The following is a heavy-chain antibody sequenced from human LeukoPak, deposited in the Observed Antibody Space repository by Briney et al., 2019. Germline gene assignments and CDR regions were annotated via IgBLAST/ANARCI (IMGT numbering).Heavy chain of an antibody. CDR2: IKQDGSEK. D-gene: IGHD3-10*02. Sequence: GGSLRLSCAVSGFTFSSYSMNWVRQAPGKGLEWVANIKQDGSEKYYVDSVKGRFTISRDNAKNSLYLQMNSLRAEDTAVYYCARRSVRYYYYMDVWGKGTTVTVSS. V-gene: IGHV3-7*01. J-gene: IGHJ6*03. CDR1: GFTFSSYS. CDR3: ARRSVRYYYYMDV.